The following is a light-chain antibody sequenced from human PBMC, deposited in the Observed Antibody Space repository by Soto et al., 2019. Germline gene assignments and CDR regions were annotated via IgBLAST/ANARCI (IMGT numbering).Light chain of an antibody. J-gene: IGLJ1*01. CDR1: RSDVGAYNY. Sequence: QSVLTQPASVSGSPGQSIAISCTGTRSDVGAYNYVSWYQQHPGKAPKLMISEVTNRPSGVSDRFSGSKSGNTASLTISGLQAEDEAGYYCSSFTSRFTFVFGTGTKLTVL. V-gene: IGLV2-14*01. CDR3: SSFTSRFTFV. CDR2: EVT.